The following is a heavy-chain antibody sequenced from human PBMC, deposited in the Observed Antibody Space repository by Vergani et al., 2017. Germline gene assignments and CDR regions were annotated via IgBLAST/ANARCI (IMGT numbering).Heavy chain of an antibody. Sequence: EVELVQSGPEMRKPGESLKISCKGSEYSFGNYWIGWVRQMPGKGLEWMGIIYPADSDTRYSPSFQDQVTISADKSISTAFLQWDSLKASDPALYYCARHTTYTDSWGQGTLVTVSS. J-gene: IGHJ4*02. V-gene: IGHV5-51*01. CDR1: EYSFGNYW. CDR3: ARHTTYTDS. D-gene: IGHD1-1*01. CDR2: IYPADSDT.